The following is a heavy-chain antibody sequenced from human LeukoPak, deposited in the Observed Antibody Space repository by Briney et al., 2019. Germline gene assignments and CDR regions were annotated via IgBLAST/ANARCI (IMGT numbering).Heavy chain of an antibody. J-gene: IGHJ5*02. Sequence: ASVKVSCKASGYTFTSYGISWVRQAPGQGLEWMGWISDYNGNTNYAQKLQGRVTMTTDTSTSTAYMELRSLRSDDTAVFYCARDLYRDSLPVSWFDPWGQGTLVTVSS. CDR1: GYTFTSYG. CDR2: ISDYNGNT. D-gene: IGHD4-11*01. CDR3: ARDLYRDSLPVSWFDP. V-gene: IGHV1-18*01.